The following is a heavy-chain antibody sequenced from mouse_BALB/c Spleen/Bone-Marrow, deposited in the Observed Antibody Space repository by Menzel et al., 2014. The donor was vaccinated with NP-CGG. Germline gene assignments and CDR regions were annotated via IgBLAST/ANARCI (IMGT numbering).Heavy chain of an antibody. J-gene: IGHJ4*01. V-gene: IGHV1S81*02. CDR3: ARRGNYGAMDY. Sequence: QVQLQQPGAELVKPGASVKLSCKASGYTFTSHWMHWVKQRPGQGLEWIGGINPSNGRSNYNEKFKSKATLTVDKSSSTAYMQLSSLTSEDSAVYYCARRGNYGAMDYWGQGTSVTVSS. D-gene: IGHD2-1*01. CDR2: INPSNGRS. CDR1: GYTFTSHW.